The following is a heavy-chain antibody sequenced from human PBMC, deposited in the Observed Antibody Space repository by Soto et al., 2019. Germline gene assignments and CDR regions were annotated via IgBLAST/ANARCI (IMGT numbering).Heavy chain of an antibody. J-gene: IGHJ6*02. CDR1: GFTFSSYG. CDR3: AKDGYYDFWSGSPSNYYYYYGMDV. Sequence: GGSLRLSCAASGFTFSSYGMHWVRQAPGKGLEWVAVISYDGSNKYYADSVKGRFTISRDNSKNRRYLQMNSLRAEDTAVYYCAKDGYYDFWSGSPSNYYYYYGMDVWGQGTTVTVSS. CDR2: ISYDGSNK. V-gene: IGHV3-30*18. D-gene: IGHD3-3*01.